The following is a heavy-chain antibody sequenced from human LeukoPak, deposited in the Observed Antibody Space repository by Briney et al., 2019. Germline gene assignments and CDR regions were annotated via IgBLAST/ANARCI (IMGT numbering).Heavy chain of an antibody. Sequence: SVKVSCKASGGTFSSYAISWVRQAPGQGLEWMGGIIPIFGTANYAQKFQGRVTITADESTSTAYMELSSLRSEDTAVYYCARDPYSSGRYSGSFDIWGQGTMVTVSS. J-gene: IGHJ3*02. V-gene: IGHV1-69*13. CDR3: ARDPYSSGRYSGSFDI. CDR1: GGTFSSYA. D-gene: IGHD5-12*01. CDR2: IIPIFGTA.